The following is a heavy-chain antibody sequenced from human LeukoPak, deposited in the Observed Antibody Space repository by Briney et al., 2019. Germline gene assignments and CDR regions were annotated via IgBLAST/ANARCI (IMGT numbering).Heavy chain of an antibody. J-gene: IGHJ4*02. CDR3: ARESPGGY. D-gene: IGHD3-10*01. Sequence: LSLTCAVYGGSFSGYYWSWFRQAPGKGLEWVSYISGSGNAIYYADSVKGRFTISRDNAKDSLYLQMNSVRVEDTAVYYCARESPGGYWGQGTLVTVSS. CDR2: ISGSGNAI. CDR1: GGSFSGYY. V-gene: IGHV3-11*04.